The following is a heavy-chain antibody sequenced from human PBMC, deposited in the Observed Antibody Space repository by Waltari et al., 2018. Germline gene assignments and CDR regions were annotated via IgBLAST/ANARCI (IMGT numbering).Heavy chain of an antibody. J-gene: IGHJ4*02. V-gene: IGHV3-23*04. Sequence: EVHLVESGGGSVQSGGSLRLSCEGSGFSFSTYAMTWVRQAPGKRLEWVSSISGEGDNTYDADSVRGRFTISRDNSKNTLSLQMSSLRAEDTATYYCARIPYNDFWTGYFFFDLWGQGTLVSVSS. CDR3: ARIPYNDFWTGYFFFDL. D-gene: IGHD3-3*01. CDR2: ISGEGDNT. CDR1: GFSFSTYA.